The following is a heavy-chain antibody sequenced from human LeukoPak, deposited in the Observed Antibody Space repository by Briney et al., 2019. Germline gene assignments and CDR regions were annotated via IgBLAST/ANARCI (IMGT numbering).Heavy chain of an antibody. Sequence: SQTLSLTCTVSGGSISSGGYYWSWIRQHPGKGLEWIGYIYYSGSTYYNPSLKSRVTISVDTSKNQFSLKLSSVTAADTAVYYXXRGTTDYYDSSGYYILDYWGQGTLVTVSS. CDR3: XRGTTDYYDSSGYYILDY. D-gene: IGHD3-22*01. V-gene: IGHV4-31*03. CDR1: GGSISSGGYY. J-gene: IGHJ4*02. CDR2: IYYSGST.